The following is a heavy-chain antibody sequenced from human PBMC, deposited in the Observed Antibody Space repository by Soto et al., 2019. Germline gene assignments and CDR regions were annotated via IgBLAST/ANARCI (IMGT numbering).Heavy chain of an antibody. CDR1: GFTFSSYN. Sequence: GGSLRLSCAASGFTFSSYNMNWVRQATGRGLEWVSYITDSSSTIQYADSVKGRFTTSRDNGKNSLYLQMNSLRAEDTAVYYCARDKGSSSWHSFDYWGQGTLVTVSS. CDR2: ITDSSSTI. J-gene: IGHJ4*02. D-gene: IGHD2-2*01. CDR3: ARDKGSSSWHSFDY. V-gene: IGHV3-48*01.